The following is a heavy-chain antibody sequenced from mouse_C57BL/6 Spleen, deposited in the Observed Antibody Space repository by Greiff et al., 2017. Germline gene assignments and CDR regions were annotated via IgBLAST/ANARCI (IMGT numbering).Heavy chain of an antibody. D-gene: IGHD1-1*01. Sequence: VQLQQSGPELVKPGASVKISCKASGYSFTSYYIHWVKQRPGQGLEWIGWIYPGSGNTKYNEKFKGKATLTADTSSSTAYMQLSSLTSEDSAVYYCARRIYYGSSSFDYWGQGTTLTVSS. CDR3: ARRIYYGSSSFDY. CDR2: IYPGSGNT. V-gene: IGHV1-66*01. J-gene: IGHJ2*01. CDR1: GYSFTSYY.